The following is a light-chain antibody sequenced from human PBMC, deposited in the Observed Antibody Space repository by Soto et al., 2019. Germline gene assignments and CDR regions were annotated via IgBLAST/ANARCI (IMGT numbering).Light chain of an antibody. CDR1: TSNIGNNY. Sequence: QSVLTQPPSVSAAPGQMVTISCSGSTSNIGNNYVSWYRQLPGTAPKLLIYDNNKRPSGIPDRFSGSKSGTSATLGITGLQTGVEADYYCGTWDSSLSAEIFGGGTKVTVL. V-gene: IGLV1-51*01. J-gene: IGLJ2*01. CDR3: GTWDSSLSAEI. CDR2: DNN.